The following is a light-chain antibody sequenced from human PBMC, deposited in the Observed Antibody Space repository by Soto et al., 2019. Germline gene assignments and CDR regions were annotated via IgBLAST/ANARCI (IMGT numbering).Light chain of an antibody. CDR2: GAS. CDR1: QSVSIN. CDR3: KTSNSSHPTWK. V-gene: IGKV3-15*01. J-gene: IGKJ1*01. Sequence: EIVMTQSPATLSVSPLERATLSCRASQSVSINLAWYQQKPGQAPRLLIYGASTRSTGIPARFSGIWSGTEFTLTISSLQSEDFEVYQCKTSNSSHPTWKFGQGHXVEIK.